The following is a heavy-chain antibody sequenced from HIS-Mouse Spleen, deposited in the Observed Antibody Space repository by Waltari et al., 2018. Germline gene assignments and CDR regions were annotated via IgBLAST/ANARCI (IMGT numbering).Heavy chain of an antibody. J-gene: IGHJ4*02. CDR3: ARGHDYSNYFDY. D-gene: IGHD4-4*01. CDR2: MNPNSGNT. CDR1: GYPFTSYD. Sequence: QVQLVQSGPEVKKPGASVKVSCQASGYPFTSYDINWVRQATGQGLEWMGWMNPNSGNTGYAQKFQGRVTMTRNTSISTAYMELSSLRSEDTAVYYCARGHDYSNYFDYWGQGTLVTVSS. V-gene: IGHV1-8*01.